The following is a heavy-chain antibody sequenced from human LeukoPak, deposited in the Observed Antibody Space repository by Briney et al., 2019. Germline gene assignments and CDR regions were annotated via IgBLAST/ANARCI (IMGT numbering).Heavy chain of an antibody. Sequence: SETLSLTCTVSGGSISSSSYYWGWIRQPPGKGLEWIGYIYYSGSTNYNPSLKSRVTISVDTSKNQFSLKLSSVTAADTAVYYCARGRSPAARKYYFDYWGQGTLVTVSS. V-gene: IGHV4-61*05. CDR1: GGSISSSSYY. CDR2: IYYSGST. CDR3: ARGRSPAARKYYFDY. J-gene: IGHJ4*02. D-gene: IGHD2-2*01.